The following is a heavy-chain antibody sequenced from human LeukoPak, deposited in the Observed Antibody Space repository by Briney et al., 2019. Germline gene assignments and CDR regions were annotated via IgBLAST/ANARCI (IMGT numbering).Heavy chain of an antibody. V-gene: IGHV4-30-4*01. CDR1: GGSISSGDYY. CDR3: ARARAAAGIGFDP. CDR2: IYYSGST. J-gene: IGHJ5*02. D-gene: IGHD6-13*01. Sequence: SETLSLTCTVSGGSISSGDYYWSWIRQPPGKGLEWIGYIYYSGSTYYNPSLESRVTISVDTSKNQFSLKLSSVTAADTAVFYCARARAAAGIGFDPWGQGTLVTVSS.